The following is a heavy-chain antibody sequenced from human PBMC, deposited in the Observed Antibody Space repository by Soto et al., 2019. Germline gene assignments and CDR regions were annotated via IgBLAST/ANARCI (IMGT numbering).Heavy chain of an antibody. V-gene: IGHV4-4*02. CDR3: ASRDPGTSVDY. D-gene: IGHD1-7*01. CDR1: GGSFTSNNW. J-gene: IGHJ4*02. CDR2: IYRTGST. Sequence: PSETLSLTCAVSGGSFTSNNWWTWVRQPPGQGLEWIGEIYRTGSTNYNPSLKSRVTISLDKSENQFSLRVTSLTAADTAVYYCASRDPGTSVDYWGQGTLVTVSS.